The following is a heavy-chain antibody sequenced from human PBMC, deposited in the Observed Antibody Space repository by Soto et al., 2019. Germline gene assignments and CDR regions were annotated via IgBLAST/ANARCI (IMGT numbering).Heavy chain of an antibody. Sequence: GGSMSLSCAASGFTFSSYCMICVRTSTGKGLEWVANIKQDGSEKYYVDSVKGRFTISRDNAKNSLYLQMNSLRAEDTAVDDFARARSPGAKGLLFDYWGQGTRVTVSS. J-gene: IGHJ4*02. V-gene: IGHV3-7*03. CDR2: IKQDGSEK. D-gene: IGHD5-18*01. CDR1: GFTFSSYC. CDR3: ARARSPGAKGLLFDY.